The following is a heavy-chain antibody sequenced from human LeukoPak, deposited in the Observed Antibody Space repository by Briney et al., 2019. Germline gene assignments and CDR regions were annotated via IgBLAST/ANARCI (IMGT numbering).Heavy chain of an antibody. CDR2: ISYDGSNK. CDR1: GFTFSSYA. J-gene: IGHJ4*02. CDR3: ARGPTVYYFDY. V-gene: IGHV3-30*04. Sequence: PGRSLRLSCAASGFTFSSYAMHWVRQAPGTGLEWVAVISYDGSNKYYADSVKGRFTISRDNSKNTLYLQMNSLRAEDTAVYYCARGPTVYYFDYWGQGTLVTVSS. D-gene: IGHD4-11*01.